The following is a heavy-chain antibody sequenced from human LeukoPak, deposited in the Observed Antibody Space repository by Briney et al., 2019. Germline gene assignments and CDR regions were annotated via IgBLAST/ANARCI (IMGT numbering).Heavy chain of an antibody. CDR2: INAGNGNT. CDR3: AREGTYYYDSSGYHNWFDP. Sequence: GASVKVSCKASGYTFTSYAMHWVRQAPGQRLEWMGWINAGNGNTKYSQKFQGRVTITRDTSASTAYMELSSLRSDDTAVYYCAREGTYYYDSSGYHNWFDPWGQGTLVTVSS. V-gene: IGHV1-3*01. CDR1: GYTFTSYA. J-gene: IGHJ5*02. D-gene: IGHD3-22*01.